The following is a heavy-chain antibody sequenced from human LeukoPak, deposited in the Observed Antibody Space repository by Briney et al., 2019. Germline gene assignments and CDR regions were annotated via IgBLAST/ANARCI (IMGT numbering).Heavy chain of an antibody. J-gene: IGHJ3*02. D-gene: IGHD3-9*01. CDR2: IYHSGST. Sequence: SETLSLTCAVYGGSLSGDYWSWIRQPPGKGLEWSGEIYHSGSTNYNPSLKSPVTISVDTSKNRFSLKLSSVTAADTAVYYCARERFLYSDILTGYRNDAFDIWGQGTMVTVSS. CDR3: ARERFLYSDILTGYRNDAFDI. CDR1: GGSLSGDY. V-gene: IGHV4-34*01.